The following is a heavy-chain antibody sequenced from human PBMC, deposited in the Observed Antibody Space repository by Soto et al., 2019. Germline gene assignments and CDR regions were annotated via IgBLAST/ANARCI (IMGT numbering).Heavy chain of an antibody. D-gene: IGHD2-21*01. J-gene: IGHJ4*02. V-gene: IGHV3-23*01. CDR3: AKTPTNIPIPPGFDY. CDR1: GFTFSSYA. CDR2: ISGSGGST. Sequence: GGSLRLSCAASGFTFSSYAMSWVRQAPGKGLEWVSAISGSGGSTNYADSVKGRFTISRDNSKNTLYLQMNSLRAEDTAVYYCAKTPTNIPIPPGFDYWGQGTLVTVSS.